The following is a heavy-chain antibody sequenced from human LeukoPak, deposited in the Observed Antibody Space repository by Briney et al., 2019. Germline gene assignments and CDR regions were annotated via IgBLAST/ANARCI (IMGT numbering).Heavy chain of an antibody. Sequence: PGGSLRLSCAASGFTFSDHYMDWVRQAPGKGLEWVGRSRNKARTYTTEYAASVKGRFTISRDDSKNSVYLQMNSLKNEDTAVYYCVRSDSSGYLFKWGQGTLVTVSS. J-gene: IGHJ4*02. CDR1: GFTFSDHY. V-gene: IGHV3-72*01. CDR2: SRNKARTYTT. CDR3: VRSDSSGYLFK. D-gene: IGHD3-22*01.